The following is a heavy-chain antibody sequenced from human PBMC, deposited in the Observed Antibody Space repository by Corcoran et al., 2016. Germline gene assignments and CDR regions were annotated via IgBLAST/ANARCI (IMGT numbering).Heavy chain of an antibody. V-gene: IGHV4-61*01. CDR3: AKYTAVYLNYGSSGYPDY. D-gene: IGHD3-22*01. CDR2: IYYSGNT. CDR1: GGSVSSGSYY. J-gene: IGHJ4*02. Sequence: QVQLQESGPGLVKPSETLSLTCTVSGGSVSSGSYYWSWIRQPPGKGLEWIGYIYYSGNTNNNPSLKSPVTISVATSKNTFYLKLCSVTAAATAVYNCAKYTAVYLNYGSSGYPDYWGQGTLVTVSS.